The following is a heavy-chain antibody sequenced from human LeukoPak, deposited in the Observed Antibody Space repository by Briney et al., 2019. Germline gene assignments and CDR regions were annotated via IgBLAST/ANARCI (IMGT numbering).Heavy chain of an antibody. Sequence: PPETLSLTCTVSGGSISSSNYYWGWIRQPPGKGLEWIGSIYYSGSTYYNPSLKSRVTISVDTSKNQFSLKLTSVTAADTAVYYCARAEGLRDSSGYYYEYRGFEIWGQGTMVTVSS. CDR3: ARAEGLRDSSGYYYEYRGFEI. CDR1: GGSISSSNYY. CDR2: IYYSGST. D-gene: IGHD3-22*01. V-gene: IGHV4-39*07. J-gene: IGHJ3*02.